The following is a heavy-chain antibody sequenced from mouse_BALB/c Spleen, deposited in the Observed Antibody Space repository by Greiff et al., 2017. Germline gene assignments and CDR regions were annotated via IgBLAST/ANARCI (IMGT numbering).Heavy chain of an antibody. Sequence: EVNLVESGAELVRPGALVKLSCKASGFNIKDYYMHWVKQRPEQGLEWIGWIDPENGNTIYDPKFQGKASITADTSSNTAYLQLSSLTSEDSAVYYCARGVTTAPYWYFDVWGAGTTVTVSS. CDR2: IDPENGNT. V-gene: IGHV14-1*02. D-gene: IGHD1-2*01. CDR1: GFNIKDYY. J-gene: IGHJ1*01. CDR3: ARGVTTAPYWYFDV.